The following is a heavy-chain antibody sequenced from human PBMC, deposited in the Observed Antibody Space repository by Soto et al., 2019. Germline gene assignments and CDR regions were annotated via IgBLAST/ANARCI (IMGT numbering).Heavy chain of an antibody. CDR2: ITGSGGST. Sequence: EVQLLESGAGLVQPGGSLRLSSAASGFTFSSYAMSWVREGPGKGLEWVSAITGSGGSTYYADSVKGRFTISRDNSKNTLYLLTNSLRAEDTAVYYCAKPNLFCSSTSCYDLWGQGTLVTVSS. CDR1: GFTFSSYA. J-gene: IGHJ4*02. D-gene: IGHD2-2*01. CDR3: AKPNLFCSSTSCYDL. V-gene: IGHV3-23*01.